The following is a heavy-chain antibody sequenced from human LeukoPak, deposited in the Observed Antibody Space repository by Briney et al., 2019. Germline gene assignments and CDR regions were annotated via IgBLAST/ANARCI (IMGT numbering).Heavy chain of an antibody. CDR1: GGSINSDSYY. Sequence: PSETLSLTCTVSGGSINSDSYYWGWIRLPPGKGLEWIGTVYYSGTTYYNPSLESRLTMSVDTSKNQISLNLASLTAADTALYYCAGRGSSSGTSDIWGPGTFVTVSS. J-gene: IGHJ3*02. CDR3: AGRGSSSGTSDI. CDR2: VYYSGTT. D-gene: IGHD2-2*01. V-gene: IGHV4-39*01.